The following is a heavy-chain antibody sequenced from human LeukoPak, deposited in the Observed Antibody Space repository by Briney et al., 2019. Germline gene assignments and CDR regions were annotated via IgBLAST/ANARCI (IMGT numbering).Heavy chain of an antibody. D-gene: IGHD4-17*01. Sequence: SETLSLTCTVSGGSISSTRYYWGWIRQPPGKGLEWIGSIYYSGSTYYNPSLKSRVTISVDTSKNQFSLKLSSVTAADTAVYYCAGHPKNTVTKLGRWFDPWGQGTLVTVSS. CDR2: IYYSGST. V-gene: IGHV4-39*01. J-gene: IGHJ5*02. CDR1: GGSISSTRYY. CDR3: AGHPKNTVTKLGRWFDP.